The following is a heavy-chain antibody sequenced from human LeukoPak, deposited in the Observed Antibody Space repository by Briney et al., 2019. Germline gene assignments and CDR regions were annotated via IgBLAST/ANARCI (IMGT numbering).Heavy chain of an antibody. J-gene: IGHJ4*02. V-gene: IGHV1-18*01. Sequence: ASVKVSCKASGYTFTTYGVSWVRQAPGQGLEGMGWISGYDGNTNYAQKLRGRVTMTTDPSTSTDYMDLRSLRSDDTALYYCARTVTTSSYYFDYWGQGTLVTVSS. CDR2: ISGYDGNT. D-gene: IGHD4-17*01. CDR3: ARTVTTSSYYFDY. CDR1: GYTFTTYG.